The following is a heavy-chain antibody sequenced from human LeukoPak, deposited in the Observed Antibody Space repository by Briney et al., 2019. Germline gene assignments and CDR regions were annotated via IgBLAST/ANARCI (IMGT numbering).Heavy chain of an antibody. D-gene: IGHD2-2*02. CDR2: ISSSSYI. CDR1: GFTFSSYS. V-gene: IGHV3-21*01. Sequence: GGSLRLSCAASGFTFSSYSMNWVRQAPGKGLEWVSSISSSSYIYYADSVKGRFTISRDNAKNSLYLQMNSLRAEDTAVYYCARGLYHTRGPFDYWGQGTLVTVSS. CDR3: ARGLYHTRGPFDY. J-gene: IGHJ4*02.